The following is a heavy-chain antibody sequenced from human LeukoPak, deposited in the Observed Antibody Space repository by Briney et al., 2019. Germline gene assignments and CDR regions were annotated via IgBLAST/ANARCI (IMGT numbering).Heavy chain of an antibody. V-gene: IGHV4-4*07. CDR1: GDSISSYY. CDR3: ARHYYGSGINWFGP. CDR2: IYASGTT. Sequence: SETLSLTCTVSGDSISSYYWSWIRQPAGKGLEWIGRIYASGTTNYNPSLKSRVTMSVDTSKNEFSLNLYSVTAADTAVYYCARHYYGSGINWFGPWGQGTLVTVSS. J-gene: IGHJ5*02. D-gene: IGHD3-10*01.